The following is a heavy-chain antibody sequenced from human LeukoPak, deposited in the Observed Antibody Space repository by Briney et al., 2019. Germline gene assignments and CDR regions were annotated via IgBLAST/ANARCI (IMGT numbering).Heavy chain of an antibody. CDR1: GFTFSSYG. CDR2: IWYDGSNK. Sequence: PGGSLRLSCAASGFTFSSYGMHWVRQAPGKGLEWVAVIWYDGSNKYYADCVKGRFTISRDNSKNTLYLQMNSLRAEDTAVYYCARDRTELLLWFGELLSNFDYWGQGTLVTVSS. CDR3: ARDRTELLLWFGELLSNFDY. J-gene: IGHJ4*02. D-gene: IGHD3-10*01. V-gene: IGHV3-33*01.